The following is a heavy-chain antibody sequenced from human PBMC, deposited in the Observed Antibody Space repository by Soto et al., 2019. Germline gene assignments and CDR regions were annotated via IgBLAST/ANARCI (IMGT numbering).Heavy chain of an antibody. CDR2: TYYRSKWYN. D-gene: IGHD3-10*01. CDR3: ATRGITLGAEYFHH. J-gene: IGHJ1*01. Sequence: SQTLSLTCAISGDSVSSNSAAWNWIRQSPSRGLEWLGRTYYRSKWYNDYAVSVKSRITINPDTSKNQFSLHLNSVTPEDTAVYYCATRGITLGAEYFHHWGQGTLVTVS. CDR1: GDSVSSNSAA. V-gene: IGHV6-1*01.